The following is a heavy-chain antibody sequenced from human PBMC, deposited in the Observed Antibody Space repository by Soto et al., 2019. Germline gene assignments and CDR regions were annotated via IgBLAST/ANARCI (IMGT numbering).Heavy chain of an antibody. J-gene: IGHJ6*02. D-gene: IGHD2-15*01. CDR2: ISYDGSNK. CDR3: ARDDIVVVVAATLYYYGMDV. V-gene: IGHV3-30-3*01. Sequence: PGGSLRLSCAASGFTFSSYAMHWVRQAPGKGLEWVAVISYDGSNKYYADSVKGRFTISRDNSKNTLYPQMNSLRAEDTAVYYCARDDIVVVVAATLYYYGMDVWGQGTTVTVSS. CDR1: GFTFSSYA.